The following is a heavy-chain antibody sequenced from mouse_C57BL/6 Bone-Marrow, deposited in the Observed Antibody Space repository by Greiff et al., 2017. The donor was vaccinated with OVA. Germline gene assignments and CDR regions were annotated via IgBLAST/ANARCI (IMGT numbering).Heavy chain of an antibody. J-gene: IGHJ1*03. V-gene: IGHV2-2*01. CDR1: GFSLTSYG. CDR2: IWSGGGT. CDR3: ARKGVVDWYFDV. D-gene: IGHD1-1*01. Sequence: VQLMESGPGLVQPSQSLSITCTVSGFSLTSYGVHWVRQSPGKGLEWLGVIWSGGGTDYNAAFISRLSISKDNSTSQVFFKMNSLQADDTAIYYCARKGVVDWYFDVWGTGTTVTVSS.